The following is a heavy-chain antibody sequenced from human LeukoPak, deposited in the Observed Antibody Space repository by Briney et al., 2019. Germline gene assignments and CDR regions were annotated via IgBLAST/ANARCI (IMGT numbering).Heavy chain of an antibody. CDR3: ARSLSGSYYPFDY. Sequence: SETLSLTCTVSGYSISSGYYWGWIRQPPGKGLEWIGSIYHSGSTYYNPSLKSRVTISVDTSKNQFSLKLSSVTAADTAVYYCARSLSGSYYPFDYWGQGTLVTVSS. V-gene: IGHV4-38-2*02. D-gene: IGHD1-26*01. CDR2: IYHSGST. CDR1: GYSISSGYY. J-gene: IGHJ4*02.